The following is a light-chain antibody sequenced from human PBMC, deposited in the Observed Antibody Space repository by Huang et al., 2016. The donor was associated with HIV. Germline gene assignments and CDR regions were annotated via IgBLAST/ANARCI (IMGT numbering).Light chain of an antibody. CDR3: QQRVNGLT. CDR2: DAS. V-gene: IGKV3-11*01. J-gene: IGKJ4*01. Sequence: EIVLTQSPATLSFFPGQRVSLSCRASQNINTHLAWYQQRPGQPPRLLIYDASSRVPGVVARFSGSGSGTDFTLTISSLESEDFATYYCQQRVNGLTFGGGTKV. CDR1: QNINTH.